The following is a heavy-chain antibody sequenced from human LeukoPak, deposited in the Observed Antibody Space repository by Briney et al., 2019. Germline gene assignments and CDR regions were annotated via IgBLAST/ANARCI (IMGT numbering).Heavy chain of an antibody. CDR2: IYSGGST. CDR3: ARDGKSSGWFGWFDS. CDR1: GFTVSHTY. V-gene: IGHV3-53*01. D-gene: IGHD6-19*01. Sequence: GGSLRLSCAASGFTVSHTYVSWVRQAPGKGLEWVSVIYSGGSTYYGDSVKGRFTMSRDNSKNTLYLLMNSLRAEDTAVYYCARDGKSSGWFGWFDSWGQGTLVTVSS. J-gene: IGHJ5*01.